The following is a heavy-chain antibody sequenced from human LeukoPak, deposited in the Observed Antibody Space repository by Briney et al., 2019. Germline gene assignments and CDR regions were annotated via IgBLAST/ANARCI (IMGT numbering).Heavy chain of an antibody. V-gene: IGHV1-2*02. D-gene: IGHD2-2*01. J-gene: IGHJ4*02. CDR1: GYTFTGYY. CDR2: INPNSGGT. CDR3: VKRFAVPAARDFDY. Sequence: ASVKVSCKASGYTFTGYYMRWVRQAPGQGLEWMGWINPNSGGTNYAQKFQGRVTMTRDTSISTAYMELSRLRSDDTAVYYCVKRFAVPAARDFDYWGQGTLVTVSS.